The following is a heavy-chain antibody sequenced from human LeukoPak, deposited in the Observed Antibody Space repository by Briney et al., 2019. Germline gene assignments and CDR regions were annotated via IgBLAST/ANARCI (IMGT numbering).Heavy chain of an antibody. CDR3: ARGTNPSYYDFWSGPSRAFDP. CDR2: ISSSSSYT. Sequence: GGSLRLSCAASGFTFSSYSMNWVRQAPGKGLEWVSSISSSSSYTHYADSVKGRFTISRDNAKNSLYLQMNSLRAEDTAVYYCARGTNPSYYDFWSGPSRAFDPWGQGTLVTVSS. D-gene: IGHD3-3*01. CDR1: GFTFSSYS. V-gene: IGHV3-21*01. J-gene: IGHJ5*02.